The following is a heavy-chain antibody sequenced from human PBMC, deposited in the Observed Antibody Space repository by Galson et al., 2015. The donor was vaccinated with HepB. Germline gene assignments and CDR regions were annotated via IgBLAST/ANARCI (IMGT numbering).Heavy chain of an antibody. CDR2: ISGSGGST. D-gene: IGHD2-2*01. J-gene: IGHJ6*02. Sequence: SLRLSCAASGFTFSSYAMSWVRQAPGKGLEWVSAISGSGGSTYYADSVKGRFTISRDNSKNTLYLQMNSLRAEDTAVYYCAKDEIYCSSTSCYAYYYYGMDVWGQGTTVTVSS. V-gene: IGHV3-23*01. CDR3: AKDEIYCSSTSCYAYYYYGMDV. CDR1: GFTFSSYA.